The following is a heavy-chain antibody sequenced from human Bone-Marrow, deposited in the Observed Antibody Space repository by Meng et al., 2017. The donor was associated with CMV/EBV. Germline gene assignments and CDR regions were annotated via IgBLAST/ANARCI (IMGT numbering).Heavy chain of an antibody. V-gene: IGHV3-23*01. Sequence: GGSLRLSCAASGFTFSSYAMSWVRQAPGKGLEWVSAISGSGGSTYYADSVKGRFTISRDNSKNTLYLQMNSLRAEDTAVYYCVRDQDYDFWSGFPDTFDVWGQGTRVTVSS. D-gene: IGHD3-3*01. CDR3: VRDQDYDFWSGFPDTFDV. J-gene: IGHJ3*01. CDR1: GFTFSSYA. CDR2: ISGSGGST.